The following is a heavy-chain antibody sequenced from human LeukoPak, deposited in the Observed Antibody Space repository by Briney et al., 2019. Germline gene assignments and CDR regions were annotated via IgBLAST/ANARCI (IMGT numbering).Heavy chain of an antibody. CDR2: ISGSGSNT. CDR3: AKTGVTRTYYFDW. Sequence: PGGSLRLSCAASGFTFSTYAMNWVRQAPGKGLEWVSVISGSGSNTYYADSVKGRFTISIDNSKNALYLHMNSLRAEDTAVYYCAKTGVTRTYYFDWWGQGTLVTVSS. CDR1: GFTFSTYA. D-gene: IGHD1-1*01. J-gene: IGHJ4*02. V-gene: IGHV3-23*01.